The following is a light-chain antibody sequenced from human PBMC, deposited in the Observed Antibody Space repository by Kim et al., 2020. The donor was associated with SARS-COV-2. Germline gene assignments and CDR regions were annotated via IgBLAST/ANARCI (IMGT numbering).Light chain of an antibody. CDR1: QSVSSK. CDR3: QQYNNWPIT. CDR2: GAS. J-gene: IGKJ5*01. V-gene: IGKV3-15*01. Sequence: VSPGERATLSCGASQSVSSKLAWYQQKPGQAPRLLIYGASARATGIPARFSGSASGTEFTVTISSLQSEDFAVYYCQQYNNWPITFGQGTRLEIK.